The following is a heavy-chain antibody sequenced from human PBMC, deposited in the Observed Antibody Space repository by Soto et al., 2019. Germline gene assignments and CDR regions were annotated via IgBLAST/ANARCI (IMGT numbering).Heavy chain of an antibody. CDR2: INRASIYI. J-gene: IGHJ4*02. CDR1: GFTFSTYD. V-gene: IGHV3-21*01. CDR3: ARRTLTTYHYFHY. Sequence: GGSLRLSCVASGFTFSTYDMNWVRQAPGKGLEWVSSINRASIYIYYADSVRGRFTISRDNAKNSLYLQMDSLRVEDTAVYYCARRTLTTYHYFHYPDQTTLGTLSS. D-gene: IGHD1-1*01.